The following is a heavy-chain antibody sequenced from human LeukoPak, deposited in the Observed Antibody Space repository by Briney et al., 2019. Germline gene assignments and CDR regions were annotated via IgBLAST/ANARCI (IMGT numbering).Heavy chain of an antibody. Sequence: SETLSLTCVVSGGSISSSKWWSWVRPAPGKGLEWIGEISHSGSINYNPSFASRVTISGDKSKNQFSLSLTSVTAADTAMYYCARLSSDLSHFDYWGQGTLASVSS. CDR2: ISHSGSI. CDR3: ARLSSDLSHFDY. V-gene: IGHV4-4*02. CDR1: GGSISSSKW. D-gene: IGHD3-16*02. J-gene: IGHJ4*02.